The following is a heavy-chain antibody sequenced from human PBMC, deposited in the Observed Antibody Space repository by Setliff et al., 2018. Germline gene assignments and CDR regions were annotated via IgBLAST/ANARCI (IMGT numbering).Heavy chain of an antibody. D-gene: IGHD2-2*01. J-gene: IGHJ5*02. Sequence: GSLRLSCAASGFTFSDYYMSWIRQAPGKGLEWVSYISSSSSYTNYADSVKGRFTISRDNAKNSLYLQRNSLRAEDTAVYYCAISCSSTSCYWHGDYLAWGQGTLVTVSS. V-gene: IGHV3-11*06. CDR1: GFTFSDYY. CDR3: AISCSSTSCYWHGDYLA. CDR2: ISSSSSYT.